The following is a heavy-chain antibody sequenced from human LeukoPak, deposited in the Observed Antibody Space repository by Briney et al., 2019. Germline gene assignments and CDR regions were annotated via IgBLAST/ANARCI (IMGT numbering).Heavy chain of an antibody. CDR3: ARERHPGSIRGVIMWY. D-gene: IGHD3-10*01. V-gene: IGHV1-2*02. Sequence: ASVKVSCKASGYTFTGYYMHWVRQAPGQGLEWMGWINPNSGGTNYAQKFQGRVTMTGDTSISTAYMELSRLRSDDTAVYYCARERHPGSIRGVIMWYWGQGTLVTVSS. CDR1: GYTFTGYY. J-gene: IGHJ4*02. CDR2: INPNSGGT.